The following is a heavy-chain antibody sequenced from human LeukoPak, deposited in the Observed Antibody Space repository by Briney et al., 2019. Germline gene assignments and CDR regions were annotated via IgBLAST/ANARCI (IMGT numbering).Heavy chain of an antibody. J-gene: IGHJ6*02. D-gene: IGHD7-27*01. CDR3: AKVLIPGAYYGMDV. Sequence: GGSLRLSCAASGFTFSSYAMTWVRQAPGKGLEWVSAISGSGGSTYYADSVKGRFTISRDNSKNTLYLQMNSLRAEDTAVYYCAKVLIPGAYYGMDVWGQGTTVTVSS. V-gene: IGHV3-23*01. CDR1: GFTFSSYA. CDR2: ISGSGGST.